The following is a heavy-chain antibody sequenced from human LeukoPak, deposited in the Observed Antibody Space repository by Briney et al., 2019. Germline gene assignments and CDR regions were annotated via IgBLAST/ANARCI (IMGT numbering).Heavy chain of an antibody. Sequence: PSETLSLTCTVSGGSISTSSYYWGWVRQPPGKGLEWIGSIYYSGSTYYNPSLKSRVTISVDTSKNQFSLKLSSVTAADTAVYYCARDRSLSVRGVITYFDYWGQGTLVTVSS. D-gene: IGHD3-10*01. J-gene: IGHJ4*02. CDR3: ARDRSLSVRGVITYFDY. CDR1: GGSISTSSYY. V-gene: IGHV4-39*07. CDR2: IYYSGST.